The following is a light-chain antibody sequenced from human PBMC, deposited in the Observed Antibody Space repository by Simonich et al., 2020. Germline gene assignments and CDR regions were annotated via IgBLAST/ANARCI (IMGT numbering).Light chain of an antibody. CDR1: QSVSSY. V-gene: IGKV3-11*01. Sequence: EIVLTQSPATLSLSPGERATLSCSASQSVSSYLAWYQQKPGQAPRLLIYDASNRATGIPARFSGSGSGTDFTLTISSMQSEDFAVYYCQQYNNWPPWTFGQGTKVEIK. CDR2: DAS. CDR3: QQYNNWPPWT. J-gene: IGKJ1*01.